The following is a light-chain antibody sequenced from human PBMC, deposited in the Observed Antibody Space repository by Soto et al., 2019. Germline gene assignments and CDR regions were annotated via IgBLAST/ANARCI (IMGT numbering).Light chain of an antibody. CDR1: QTLSSN. CDR3: QKYNNWPPSFT. Sequence: EIVMTQSPATLSVSPGERATLSCRASQTLSSNLAWYQQKPGQAPRLLIYGASTRATGIPARFSGSGSGTEFTLTISSLQSEDFAVYYCQKYNNWPPSFTFGPGTRWIS. CDR2: GAS. V-gene: IGKV3-15*01. J-gene: IGKJ3*01.